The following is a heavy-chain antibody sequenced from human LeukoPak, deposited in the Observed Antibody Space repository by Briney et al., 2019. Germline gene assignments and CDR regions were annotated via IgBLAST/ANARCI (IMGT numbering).Heavy chain of an antibody. V-gene: IGHV3-48*03. CDR3: ARDYPSDY. CDR1: GFTFSRYE. J-gene: IGHJ4*02. CDR2: ISRSGDTI. Sequence: GGSLRLSCAASGFTFSRYEMSWVRQAPGKGLEWVSYISRSGDTIYFADSVKGRFTISRDNAKNSLYLQMSSLRAEDTAVYYCARDYPSDYWGQGTLVAVSS.